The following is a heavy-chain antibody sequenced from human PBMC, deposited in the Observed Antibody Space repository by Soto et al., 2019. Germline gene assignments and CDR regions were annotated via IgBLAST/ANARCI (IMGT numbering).Heavy chain of an antibody. Sequence: GESLKISCKGSGYNFGGYWISWVRQTPGKGLEWMGRIDPTDSSSNYNPSFEGHVTVSAEKSISTAYLEWSSLKTSDTAIYYCARHGAYTFSENFDFWGQGTLVTVSS. CDR2: IDPTDSSS. D-gene: IGHD3-10*01. V-gene: IGHV5-10-1*01. CDR3: ARHGAYTFSENFDF. J-gene: IGHJ4*02. CDR1: GYNFGGYW.